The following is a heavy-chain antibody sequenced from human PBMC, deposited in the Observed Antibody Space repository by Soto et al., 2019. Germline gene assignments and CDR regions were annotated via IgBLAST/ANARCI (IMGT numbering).Heavy chain of an antibody. Sequence: QVQLVQSGAEVKKPGASVKVSCKASGYTFTGYYMHWVRQAPGQGLEWMGWINPNSGGTNYAQKFQGWVTMTRDTXIXXAYMELSRLRSDDTAVYYCAREVVGYSSSWYWFDPWGQGTLVTVSS. V-gene: IGHV1-2*04. CDR2: INPNSGGT. J-gene: IGHJ5*02. D-gene: IGHD6-13*01. CDR1: GYTFTGYY. CDR3: AREVVGYSSSWYWFDP.